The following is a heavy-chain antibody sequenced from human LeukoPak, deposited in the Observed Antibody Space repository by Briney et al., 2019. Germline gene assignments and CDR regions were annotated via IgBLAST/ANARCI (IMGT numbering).Heavy chain of an antibody. V-gene: IGHV4-4*02. CDR2: IYHSGST. CDR1: GGSISSSNW. J-gene: IGHJ4*02. D-gene: IGHD3-16*02. Sequence: SETLSLTCAVSGGSISSSNWWSWVRQPPGKGLEWIGEIYHSGSTNYNPSLKSRVTISVDKSKNQFSLKLSSVTAADTAVYYCARAANDYVWGSYRYFDYWGQGTLVTVSS. CDR3: ARAANDYVWGSYRYFDY.